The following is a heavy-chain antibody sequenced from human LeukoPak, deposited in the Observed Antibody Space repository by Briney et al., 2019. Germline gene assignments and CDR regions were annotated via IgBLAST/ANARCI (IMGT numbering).Heavy chain of an antibody. J-gene: IGHJ4*02. D-gene: IGHD3-9*01. Sequence: ASVKVSYKTSGYTFTNYDINWVRQAPGQELEWMGWMNPNSGNTGYAQKFQDRVTMTCNTSINTAYMELSSLTSEDTAFYYCARGHGILTGHYFSHNYYFDSWGQGTLVTVSS. CDR1: GYTFTNYD. CDR2: MNPNSGNT. V-gene: IGHV1-8*01. CDR3: ARGHGILTGHYFSHNYYFDS.